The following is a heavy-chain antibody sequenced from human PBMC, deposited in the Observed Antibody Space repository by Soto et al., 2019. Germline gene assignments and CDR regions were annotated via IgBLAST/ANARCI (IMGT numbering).Heavy chain of an antibody. CDR2: IKQDGSEK. CDR1: GFTFSSYW. Sequence: SLRLSCAASGFTFSSYWMSWVRQAPGKGLEWVANIKQDGSEKYYVDSVKGRFTISRDNAKNSLYLQMNSLRAEDTAVYYCARSLSSSADFDYWGQGTLVTVAS. J-gene: IGHJ4*02. D-gene: IGHD6-6*01. V-gene: IGHV3-7*01. CDR3: ARSLSSSADFDY.